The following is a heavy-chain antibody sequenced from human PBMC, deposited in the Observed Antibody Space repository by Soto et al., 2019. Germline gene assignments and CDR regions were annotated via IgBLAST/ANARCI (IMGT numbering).Heavy chain of an antibody. Sequence: EVQLLESGGGLVQPGGSLRLSCAASGFTFSSYAMSWVRQAPGKGLEWVSAISGSGGSTYYAVSVKGRFTISRDNSKSRRYLQMNSLRAEDTAVYYCAKENGYSSSWFEFDYWGQGTLVTVSS. CDR3: AKENGYSSSWFEFDY. D-gene: IGHD6-13*01. J-gene: IGHJ4*02. CDR2: ISGSGGST. CDR1: GFTFSSYA. V-gene: IGHV3-23*01.